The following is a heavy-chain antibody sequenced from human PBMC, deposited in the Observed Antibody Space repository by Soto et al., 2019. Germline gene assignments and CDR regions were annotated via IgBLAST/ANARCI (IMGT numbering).Heavy chain of an antibody. CDR1: GTIFSGYG. CDR3: ARDGVGATTYPGYLDY. J-gene: IGHJ4*02. D-gene: IGHD1-26*01. CDR2: IRSDGSNI. V-gene: IGHV3-30*02. Sequence: GGSLRLACTTSGTIFSGYGMHWVRQAPGKGLEWVALIRSDGSNIQYVDSVKGRFTISRDNSRKILYLQMDSLRADDTAVYYCARDGVGATTYPGYLDYWGQGAPVTVSS.